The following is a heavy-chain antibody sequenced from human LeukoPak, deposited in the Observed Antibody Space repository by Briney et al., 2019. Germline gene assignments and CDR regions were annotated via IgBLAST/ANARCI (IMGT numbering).Heavy chain of an antibody. CDR3: ASHVTVLGTRGFDF. CDR1: GGSISSYY. Sequence: SETLSLTCTVSGGSISSYYWNWIRQPPGKGLEWIGYIYYSGSTNYNPSLKSRVTISVDKSKNRFSLNLRSVTAADTATYYCASHVTVLGTRGFDFWGRGTLVTVS. V-gene: IGHV4-59*12. CDR2: IYYSGST. D-gene: IGHD6-19*01. J-gene: IGHJ4*02.